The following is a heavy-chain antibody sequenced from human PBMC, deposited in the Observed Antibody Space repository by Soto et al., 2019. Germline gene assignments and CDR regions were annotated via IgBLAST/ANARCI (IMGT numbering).Heavy chain of an antibody. Sequence: SVKVSCKASGGGNLRDYRTTWVRRAPGQGLEWMGGIIPKFGTANYAQNFQGRVTITADESTNTAYMELSSLRSEDTAVYYCARTYYYDSSGYSPQYFQHWGQGTLVTVSS. CDR2: IIPKFGTA. CDR1: GGGNLRDYR. J-gene: IGHJ1*01. CDR3: ARTYYYDSSGYSPQYFQH. D-gene: IGHD3-22*01. V-gene: IGHV1-69*13.